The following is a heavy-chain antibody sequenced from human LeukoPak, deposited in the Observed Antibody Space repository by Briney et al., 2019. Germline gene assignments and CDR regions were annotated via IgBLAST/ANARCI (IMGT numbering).Heavy chain of an antibody. CDR3: ARGRGRRITMIVVVSPIYYFDY. D-gene: IGHD3-22*01. Sequence: PSETLSLTCAVYGGSFSGYYWSWIRQPPGKGLEWIGEIDHSGSTNYNPSLKSRVTISVDTSKNQFSLKLSSVTAADTAVYYCARGRGRRITMIVVVSPIYYFDYWGQGTLVTVSS. V-gene: IGHV4-34*01. J-gene: IGHJ4*02. CDR1: GGSFSGYY. CDR2: IDHSGST.